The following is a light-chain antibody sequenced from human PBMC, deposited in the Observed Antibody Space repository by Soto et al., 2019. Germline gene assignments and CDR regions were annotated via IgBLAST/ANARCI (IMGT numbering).Light chain of an antibody. CDR3: CSYAGSKVV. Sequence: QSALTQPASVSGSPGQSITISCTGTSSDVGSYNLVSWYQQHPGKAPKLMIYEGSKRPSGVSNRFSGSKSGNTASLTISGLQAEDEADYYCCSYAGSKVVFGGATKLTVL. J-gene: IGLJ2*01. V-gene: IGLV2-23*01. CDR2: EGS. CDR1: SSDVGSYNL.